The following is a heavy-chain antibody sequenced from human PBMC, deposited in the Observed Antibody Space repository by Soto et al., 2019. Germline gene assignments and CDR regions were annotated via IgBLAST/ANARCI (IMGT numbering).Heavy chain of an antibody. D-gene: IGHD1-1*01. CDR3: ARDQLEPTYYYYGMDV. CDR1: GGTFSSYA. J-gene: IGHJ6*02. CDR2: IIPIFGTA. V-gene: IGHV1-69*13. Sequence: SVKVSCKASGGTFSSYAISWVRQAPGQGLEWMGGIIPIFGTANYAQKFQGRVTITADESTSTAYMELSSLRSEDTAVYYCARDQLEPTYYYYGMDVWGQGTTVTVSS.